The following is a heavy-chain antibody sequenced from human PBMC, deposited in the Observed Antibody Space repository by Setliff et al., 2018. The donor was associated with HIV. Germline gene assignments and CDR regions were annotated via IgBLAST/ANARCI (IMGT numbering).Heavy chain of an antibody. J-gene: IGHJ4*02. CDR1: GHSIRSGYY. D-gene: IGHD3-22*01. V-gene: IGHV4-38-2*01. CDR2: TYHSGST. Sequence: PSETLSLTCSVSGHSIRSGYYWGWIRQPPGKGLEWIGTTYHSGSTYYNPSLQGRVTMFFDTSEDHFSLRLSSVTAADTAVYYCASRWGSYYDTNGHPFDYWGQGTLVTVSS. CDR3: ASRWGSYYDTNGHPFDY.